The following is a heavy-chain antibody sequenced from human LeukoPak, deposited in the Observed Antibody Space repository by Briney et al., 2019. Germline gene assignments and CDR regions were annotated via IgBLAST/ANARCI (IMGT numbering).Heavy chain of an antibody. Sequence: PGGSLRLSCAASGFTFSSYAMSWVRQAPGKGLEWVSAISGSGGSTYYADSVKGRFTISRDNSKNTLYLQMNSLRAEDTAVYYCAKVGDSIRWTVVTNEGYFDLWGRGTLVTVSS. V-gene: IGHV3-23*01. J-gene: IGHJ2*01. CDR1: GFTFSSYA. D-gene: IGHD4-23*01. CDR3: AKVGDSIRWTVVTNEGYFDL. CDR2: ISGSGGST.